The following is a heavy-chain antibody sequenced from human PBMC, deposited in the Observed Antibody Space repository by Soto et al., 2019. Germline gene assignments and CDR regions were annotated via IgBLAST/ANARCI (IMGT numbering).Heavy chain of an antibody. D-gene: IGHD3-22*01. CDR2: IIPIFGTT. CDR1: GGTFSSYA. Sequence: ASVKVSCKASGGTFSSYAISWVRQAPGQGLEWMGGIIPIFGTTNYAQEFQGRVTITADESTSTAYMELSSLRSEDTAVYYCARCGSSGYFFNSFDPWGQGTLVTVS. V-gene: IGHV1-69*13. CDR3: ARCGSSGYFFNSFDP. J-gene: IGHJ5*02.